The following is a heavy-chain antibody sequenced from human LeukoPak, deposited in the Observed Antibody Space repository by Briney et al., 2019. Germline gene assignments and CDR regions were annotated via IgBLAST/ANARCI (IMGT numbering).Heavy chain of an antibody. Sequence: ASVKVSCKASGYTFTSYGISWVRQAPGQGLEWMGWISAYNGNTNYAQKLQGRVTMTTDTSTSTAYMELRSLRSDDTAVYYCARNYDILTGYPTGFYNWFDPWGQGTLVTVSS. D-gene: IGHD3-9*01. CDR2: ISAYNGNT. V-gene: IGHV1-18*04. CDR1: GYTFTSYG. J-gene: IGHJ5*02. CDR3: ARNYDILTGYPTGFYNWFDP.